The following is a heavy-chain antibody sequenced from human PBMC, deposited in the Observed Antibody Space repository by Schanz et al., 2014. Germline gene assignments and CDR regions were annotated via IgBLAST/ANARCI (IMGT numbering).Heavy chain of an antibody. CDR2: IKRDGSER. Sequence: EEQLVECGGGLVQPGGSLRLSCAASGFSFSTYWMSWVRQAPGKALEWMANIKRDGSERNYLDTEKGRFTISRDNAKNSPDVQMNSLRAEDTSGDYCLAPDYGMDVWGRGTTVTVSS. CDR3: LAPDYGMDV. CDR1: GFSFSTYW. J-gene: IGHJ6*02. V-gene: IGHV3-7*02.